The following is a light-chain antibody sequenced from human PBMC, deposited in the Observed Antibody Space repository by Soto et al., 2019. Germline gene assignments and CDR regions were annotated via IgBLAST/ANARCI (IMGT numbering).Light chain of an antibody. CDR3: QHGYSTPLT. CDR1: QSISTY. CDR2: AAS. Sequence: DIQMTQSPSSLSAHVGDRVTITCRASQSISTYLHWYQQKPGKAPNLLIYAASTLQSGVPSRFSGSGSGTDFTLTISSLQPEDFATYFCQHGYSTPLTFGGGTKVDI. V-gene: IGKV1-39*01. J-gene: IGKJ4*01.